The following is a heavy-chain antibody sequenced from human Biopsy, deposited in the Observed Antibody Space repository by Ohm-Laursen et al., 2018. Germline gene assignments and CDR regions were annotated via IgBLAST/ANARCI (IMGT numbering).Heavy chain of an antibody. CDR2: ISANGATS. J-gene: IGHJ4*02. CDR3: ATAAYAPPYFDL. D-gene: IGHD4-17*01. Sequence: SLRLSCAASGFTYTTFAMSWVRQAPGKGPEWVSTISANGATSYYADSVRGRFTISRDNSKNSVYLVMSSLRAEDTAVYFCATAAYAPPYFDLWGRGTVVTVSS. CDR1: GFTYTTFA. V-gene: IGHV3-23*01.